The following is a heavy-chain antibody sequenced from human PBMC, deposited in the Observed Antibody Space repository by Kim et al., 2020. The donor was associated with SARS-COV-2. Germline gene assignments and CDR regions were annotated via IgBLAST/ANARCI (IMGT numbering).Heavy chain of an antibody. J-gene: IGHJ4*01. Sequence: GGSLRLSCAASGFTFSSYAMHWVRQAPGKGLEWVAVISYDGSNKYYADSVKGRFTISRDNSKNTLYLQMNSLRAEDTAVYYCARGTDFWSVITGYFDYWG. D-gene: IGHD3-3*01. CDR1: GFTFSSYA. V-gene: IGHV3-30-3*01. CDR2: ISYDGSNK. CDR3: ARGTDFWSVITGYFDY.